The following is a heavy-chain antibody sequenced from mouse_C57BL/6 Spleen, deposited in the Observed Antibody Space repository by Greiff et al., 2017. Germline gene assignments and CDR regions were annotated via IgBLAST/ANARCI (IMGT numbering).Heavy chain of an antibody. Sequence: VQLQQSGAELVKPGASVKLSCPASGFNIKDYYLHWVKQRTEQGLEWIGRIDPEDGETKYAPKFQGKATITADTSSNTAYLRLSSLTSEDTAVYYCARYYYGSSPSFAYWGQGTLVTVSA. J-gene: IGHJ3*01. V-gene: IGHV14-2*01. CDR3: ARYYYGSSPSFAY. CDR1: GFNIKDYY. CDR2: IDPEDGET. D-gene: IGHD1-1*01.